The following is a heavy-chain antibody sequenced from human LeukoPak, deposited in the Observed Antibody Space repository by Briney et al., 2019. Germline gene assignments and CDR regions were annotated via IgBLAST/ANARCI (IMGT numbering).Heavy chain of an antibody. CDR2: ISGSGGST. Sequence: GGSLRLSCAASGFTFSSYAMSWVRQAPGKGLEWVSAISGSGGSTYYADSVKGRFTISRDNSKNTLYLQMNSLRAEDTAVYYCAKDGHFVGNPAFAFDIWGQGAMVTVSS. D-gene: IGHD4-23*01. CDR1: GFTFSSYA. J-gene: IGHJ3*02. CDR3: AKDGHFVGNPAFAFDI. V-gene: IGHV3-23*01.